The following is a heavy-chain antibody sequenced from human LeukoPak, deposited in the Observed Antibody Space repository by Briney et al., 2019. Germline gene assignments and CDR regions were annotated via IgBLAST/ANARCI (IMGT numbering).Heavy chain of an antibody. V-gene: IGHV1-69*13. CDR2: IIPIFGTA. J-gene: IGHJ5*02. CDR1: GGTFSSYA. Sequence: ASVKVSCKASGGTFSSYAIGWVRQAPGQGLEWMGGIIPIFGTANYAQKFQGRVTITADESTSTAYMELSSLRSEDTAVYYCARVPAAINVWFDPWGQGTLVTVSS. CDR3: ARVPAAINVWFDP. D-gene: IGHD2-2*02.